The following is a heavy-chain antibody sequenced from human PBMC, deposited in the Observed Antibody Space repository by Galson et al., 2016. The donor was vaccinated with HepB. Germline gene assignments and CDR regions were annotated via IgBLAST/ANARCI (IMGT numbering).Heavy chain of an antibody. CDR2: VYRSGGT. CDR3: ATHKTGPTGSPFDY. Sequence: ETLSLTCTVSGASVSVSSYHWAWIRQPPGKGLEWIGSVYRSGGTNYNPSLESRISISVDTSKNQFSLKLSSVTAADTAVYYCATHKTGPTGSPFDYWGQGTLVTVSS. D-gene: IGHD1-7*01. CDR1: GASVSVSSYH. J-gene: IGHJ4*02. V-gene: IGHV4-39*01.